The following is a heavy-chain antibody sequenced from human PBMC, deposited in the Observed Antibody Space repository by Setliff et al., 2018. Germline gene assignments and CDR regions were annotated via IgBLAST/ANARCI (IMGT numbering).Heavy chain of an antibody. CDR3: AKSDYVGAFDS. CDR1: DFTFSSYG. Sequence: PGGSLRLSCAASDFTFSSYGMHWVRQAPGKGLEWVAFIRWGGTRKDYADSVKGRFSISRDNSKNTLYLQMNSLRAEDTAVYYCAKSDYVGAFDSWSQGVLVTVSS. CDR2: IRWGGTRK. J-gene: IGHJ5*01. D-gene: IGHD4-17*01. V-gene: IGHV3-30*02.